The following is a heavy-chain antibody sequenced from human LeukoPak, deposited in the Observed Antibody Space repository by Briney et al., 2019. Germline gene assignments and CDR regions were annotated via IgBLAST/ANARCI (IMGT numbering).Heavy chain of an antibody. CDR3: VRDGNRGYDMDV. CDR2: INVVSGAI. Sequence: GGFLRLSCATSGFTLRYYQMNWVRQAPGKGLEWVSYINVVSGAIYYADSVKGRFTISGDIATNSVYLQMNSLRAEDTALYYCVRDGNRGYDMDVWGQGTAVTASS. D-gene: IGHD3-10*01. CDR1: GFTLRYYQ. V-gene: IGHV3-48*01. J-gene: IGHJ6*02.